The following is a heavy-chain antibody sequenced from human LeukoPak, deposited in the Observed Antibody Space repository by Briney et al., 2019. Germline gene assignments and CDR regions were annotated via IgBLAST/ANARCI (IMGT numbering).Heavy chain of an antibody. CDR2: IDWDDDK. CDR3: ARITPAGRQLDY. V-gene: IGHV2-70*11. Sequence: SGPALVKPTQTLTLTCTFSGFSLSTSGMCVSWIRQPPGKALEWLARIDWDDDKYYSTSLKTRLTISKDTSKNQVVLTRTNMDPVDTATYYCARITPAGRQLDYWGQGTLVTVSS. CDR1: GFSLSTSGMC. D-gene: IGHD6-13*01. J-gene: IGHJ4*02.